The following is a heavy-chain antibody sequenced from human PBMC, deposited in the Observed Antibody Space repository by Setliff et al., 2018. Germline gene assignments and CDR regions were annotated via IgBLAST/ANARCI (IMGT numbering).Heavy chain of an antibody. V-gene: IGHV4-39*07. Sequence: SETLSLTCTVSGGSISSSSYYWGWIRQSPGKRLEWIGEIIHSGSANYNPSLKSRVTISMDTSKNQFSLKVSSVTAADTAVYYCARSFSRREKFLLDYWGQGALVTVSS. J-gene: IGHJ4*02. CDR1: GGSISSSSYY. CDR3: ARSFSRREKFLLDY. CDR2: IIHSGSA.